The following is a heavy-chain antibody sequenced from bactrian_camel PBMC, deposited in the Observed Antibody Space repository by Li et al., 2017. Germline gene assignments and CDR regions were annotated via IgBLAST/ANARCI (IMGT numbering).Heavy chain of an antibody. CDR1: GYTFEHYC. Sequence: HVQLVESGGGSVQAGGSLRLSCVASGYTFEHYCMGWFRQAPGEEREGVAAIDRDGSPSYADSVKGRFTISRDNAKNTLYLQMNSLKTEDTAVYYCAADHNFRAYCYTPSDFGFWGQGTQVTVS. J-gene: IGHJ6*01. V-gene: IGHV3S53*01. CDR2: IDRDGSP. CDR3: AADHNFRAYCYTPSDFGF. D-gene: IGHD1*01.